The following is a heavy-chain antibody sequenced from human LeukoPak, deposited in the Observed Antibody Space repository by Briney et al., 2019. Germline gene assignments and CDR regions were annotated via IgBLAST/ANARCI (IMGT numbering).Heavy chain of an antibody. CDR1: GGSISSSSYY. CDR3: ARAVYDYVWGSYRYTGRFDY. Sequence: KPSETLSLTCTVSGGSISSSSYYWGWIRQPPGKGLEWIGSIYYSGSTYYNPSLKSRVTISVDTSKNQVSLKLSSVTAADTAVYYCARAVYDYVWGSYRYTGRFDYWGQGTLVTVSS. CDR2: IYYSGST. V-gene: IGHV4-39*01. D-gene: IGHD3-16*02. J-gene: IGHJ4*02.